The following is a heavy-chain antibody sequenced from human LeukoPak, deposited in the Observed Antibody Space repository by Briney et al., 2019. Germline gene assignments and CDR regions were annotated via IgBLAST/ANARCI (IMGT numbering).Heavy chain of an antibody. V-gene: IGHV3-30*02. J-gene: IGHJ4*02. Sequence: GSLRLSCAASAFTFSSYGMHWVRQAPGKGLEWVAFMRYDGSNKKYADSVKGRFTISRDNSENTLYLQMNSLRTEDTAVYSCAKEIWPTVTIPGRTYFDYWGQGTLVTVSS. CDR1: AFTFSSYG. CDR2: MRYDGSNK. D-gene: IGHD4-17*01. CDR3: AKEIWPTVTIPGRTYFDY.